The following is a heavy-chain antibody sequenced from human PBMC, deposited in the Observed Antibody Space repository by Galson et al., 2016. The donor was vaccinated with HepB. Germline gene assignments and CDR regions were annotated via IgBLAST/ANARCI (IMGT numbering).Heavy chain of an antibody. CDR1: GFTFSTYA. CDR3: ARPRGTSYYYYGMDV. V-gene: IGHV3-30*04. J-gene: IGHJ6*02. CDR2: VSDDGTNK. D-gene: IGHD3-16*01. Sequence: SLRLSCAASGFTFSTYAMHWVRQAPGKGLEWVAVVSDDGTNKYYADSVKGRFTISKDNSKNTLYLQINNLRGEDTAVYYCARPRGTSYYYYGMDVWGQGTTVSVSS.